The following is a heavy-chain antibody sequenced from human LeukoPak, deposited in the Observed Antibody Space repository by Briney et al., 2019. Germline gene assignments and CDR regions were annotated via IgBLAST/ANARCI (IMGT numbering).Heavy chain of an antibody. CDR1: GFTFSNFA. Sequence: GGSLRLSCAASGFTFSNFAMSWLRQAPGKGLEWVSGISVSGDRTYYADSVRGRFTISRGNSKNTLYLQMNNLRGDDTAVYYCAKQSTARSLGEGGQGTLVNVSS. J-gene: IGHJ4*02. CDR3: AKQSTARSLGE. CDR2: ISVSGDRT. D-gene: IGHD6-6*01. V-gene: IGHV3-23*01.